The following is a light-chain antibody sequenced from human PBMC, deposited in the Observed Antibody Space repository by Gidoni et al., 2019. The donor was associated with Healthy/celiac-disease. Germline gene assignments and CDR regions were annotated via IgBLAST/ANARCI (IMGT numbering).Light chain of an antibody. CDR2: GAS. J-gene: IGKJ4*01. V-gene: IGKV3-15*01. Sequence: ELLMTQSPATLSVSPGERATLSCRASHSVSSTLAWYQQKPGQAPRLLIYGASTRATGIPARFSGSGSGTEFTLTISSLQSEDFAVYYCQQYNNWPALTFGGGTKVEIK. CDR1: HSVSST. CDR3: QQYNNWPALT.